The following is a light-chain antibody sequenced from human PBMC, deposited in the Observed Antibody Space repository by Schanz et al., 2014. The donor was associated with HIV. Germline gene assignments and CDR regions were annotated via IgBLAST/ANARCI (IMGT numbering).Light chain of an antibody. J-gene: IGKJ3*01. CDR3: QQYDDYPLT. CDR2: KAS. V-gene: IGKV1-5*03. Sequence: DIPMTQSPPTLSASVGDRVTITCRASQSITNRLVWYQQKPGKGPKLLIYKASTLESGVPSRFIGRGSGTEFTLTITSLQPDDFATYYCQQYDDYPLTFGPGTTVDVK. CDR1: QSITNR.